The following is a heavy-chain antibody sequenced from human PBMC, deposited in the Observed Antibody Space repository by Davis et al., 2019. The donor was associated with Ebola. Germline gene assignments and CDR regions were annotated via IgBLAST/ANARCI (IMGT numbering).Heavy chain of an antibody. Sequence: GGSLRLSCAASGFTFSRYDMNWVRHAPGKGLEWVSATGTTGDTYYLASVRGRFTVSRDDATDSFYLQMDSLRVEDTAVYYCARAPPGSRFRLDHWGQGTLVTVSS. CDR1: GFTFSRYD. V-gene: IGHV3-13*01. CDR2: TGTTGDT. J-gene: IGHJ4*02. CDR3: ARAPPGSRFRLDH. D-gene: IGHD6-13*01.